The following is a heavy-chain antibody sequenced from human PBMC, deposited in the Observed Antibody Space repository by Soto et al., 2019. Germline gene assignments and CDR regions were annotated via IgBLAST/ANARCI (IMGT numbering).Heavy chain of an antibody. V-gene: IGHV3-23*01. J-gene: IGHJ4*02. D-gene: IGHD5-12*01. CDR3: ASRAVYTVATDY. CDR1: ESTFRSYG. CDR2: ITNAGTT. Sequence: EVQLLESGGGLVQPGGSLRLSCAASESTFRSYGMSWVRQAPGKGLDWVSSITNAGTTYYAASVKGRFTISRDSSKNTLYLQMNSLSADDTAVYYCASRAVYTVATDYWGQGTLVTVSS.